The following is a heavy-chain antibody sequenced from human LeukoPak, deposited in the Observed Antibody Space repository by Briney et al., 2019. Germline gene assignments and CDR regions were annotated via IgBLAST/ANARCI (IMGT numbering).Heavy chain of an antibody. CDR1: GGSISSYY. Sequence: SETLSLTCTVSGGSISSYYWSWIRQPPGKGLEWIGYIYYSGSTNYNPSLKSRVTISVDTSNNQFSLKLSSVTAADTAVYYCARSLFIAAASYFDYWGQGTLVTVSS. J-gene: IGHJ4*02. CDR3: ARSLFIAAASYFDY. V-gene: IGHV4-59*01. D-gene: IGHD6-13*01. CDR2: IYYSGST.